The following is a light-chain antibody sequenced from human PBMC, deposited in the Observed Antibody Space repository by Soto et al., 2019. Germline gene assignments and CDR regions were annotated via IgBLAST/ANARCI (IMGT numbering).Light chain of an antibody. V-gene: IGKV3-11*01. CDR1: QSVSSY. Sequence: EIVLTQSPATLSLSPGERATLSCRASQSVSSYLAWYQQKPGQAPRLLIYDASISATGIPARFSGSGSGTDFTLTISSLEPEDSAVYYCQQRSNWPPLTFGGGTKVEIK. CDR3: QQRSNWPPLT. CDR2: DAS. J-gene: IGKJ4*01.